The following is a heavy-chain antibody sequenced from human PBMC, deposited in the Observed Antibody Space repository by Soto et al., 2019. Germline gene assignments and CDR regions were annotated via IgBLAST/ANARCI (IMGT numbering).Heavy chain of an antibody. CDR1: GGSFKIGSYS. J-gene: IGHJ4*02. Sequence: QVQLQESGPGLVKPSETLSLTSTVPGGSFKIGSYSWGWIRQPPGKGLEWIGYVYHTGRTSNNPSLKSRVSISMDTSKNQFSLNLDSVTAADTAVYFCARDFAYFDSWGQGTLVTVSS. V-gene: IGHV4-61*01. CDR3: ARDFAYFDS. D-gene: IGHD3-3*01. CDR2: VYHTGRT.